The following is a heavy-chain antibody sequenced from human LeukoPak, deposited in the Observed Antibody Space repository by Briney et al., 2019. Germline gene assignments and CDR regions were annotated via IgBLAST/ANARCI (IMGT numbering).Heavy chain of an antibody. CDR1: GGPISRSGYQ. V-gene: IGHV4-39*01. CDR3: ARRPLARTDYDFDY. Sequence: SETLSLTCTVSGGPISRSGYQWGWIRRPPGQGLEWIGTLPYNENAYYSPSLRSRVTISVDTAKNQLFLKVTSVTAADTAVYYCARRPLARTDYDFDYWGQGTLVTVSS. J-gene: IGHJ4*02. D-gene: IGHD4/OR15-4a*01. CDR2: LPYNENA.